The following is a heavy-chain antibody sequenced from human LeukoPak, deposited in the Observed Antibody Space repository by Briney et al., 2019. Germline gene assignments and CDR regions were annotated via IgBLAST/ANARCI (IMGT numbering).Heavy chain of an antibody. CDR2: FYSGGST. CDR3: ARGRPNFYFDY. J-gene: IGHJ4*02. V-gene: IGHV3-66*01. D-gene: IGHD3-10*01. Sequence: GGSLRLSCAASGFTVSDNYMSWVRQAPGKGLEWVSVFYSGGSTRYADSVKGRFTISRDNSKNTLYLQMNSLTAEDTAVYYCARGRPNFYFDYWGQGTLVTVSS. CDR1: GFTVSDNY.